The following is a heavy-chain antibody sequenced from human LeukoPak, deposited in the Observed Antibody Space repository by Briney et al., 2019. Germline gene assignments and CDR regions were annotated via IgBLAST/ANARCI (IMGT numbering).Heavy chain of an antibody. CDR3: ARNSGSYSVYYYYYMDV. CDR2: ISYDGSNK. CDR1: GFTFSSYA. V-gene: IGHV3-30*01. Sequence: PGGSLRLSCAASGFTFSSYAMHWVRQAPGKGLEWVAVISYDGSNKYYADSVKGRFTISRDNSKNTLYLQMNSQRAEDTAVYYCARNSGSYSVYYYYYMDVWGKGTTVTVSS. D-gene: IGHD1-26*01. J-gene: IGHJ6*03.